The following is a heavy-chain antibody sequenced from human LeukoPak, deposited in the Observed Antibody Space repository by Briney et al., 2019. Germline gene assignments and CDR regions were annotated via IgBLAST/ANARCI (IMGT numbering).Heavy chain of an antibody. D-gene: IGHD1-26*01. CDR1: GXSISSYY. J-gene: IGHJ4*02. Sequence: SETLSLTCTVSGXSISSYYWSWIRQPPGKGLEWIGYIYYSGSNNHNPSLKGRVTISVDTSKNQFSLKLSSVTAADTAVYYCGSGSYYFDYWGQGTLVTVSS. CDR2: IYYSGSN. V-gene: IGHV4-59*08. CDR3: GSGSYYFDY.